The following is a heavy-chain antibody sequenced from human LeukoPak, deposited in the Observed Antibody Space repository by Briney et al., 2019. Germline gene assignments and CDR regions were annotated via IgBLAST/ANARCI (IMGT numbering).Heavy chain of an antibody. Sequence: GGSLRPSCAASGFTDTQNYMTWVRQAPGKGLEWVSVIYSAGRTYYSDSVRGRFTISRDNSNNTLYLQMNSLRAEDTAVYYCARVEDSGSADYWGQGTLVTVSS. D-gene: IGHD3-10*01. CDR3: ARVEDSGSADY. V-gene: IGHV3-53*01. J-gene: IGHJ4*02. CDR1: GFTDTQNY. CDR2: IYSAGRT.